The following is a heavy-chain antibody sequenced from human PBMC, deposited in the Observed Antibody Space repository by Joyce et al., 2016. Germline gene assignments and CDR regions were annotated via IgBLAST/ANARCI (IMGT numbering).Heavy chain of an antibody. CDR1: GSSLTSSGVS. CDR3: AHRDVASAGPFDY. J-gene: IGHJ4*02. D-gene: IGHD6-13*01. V-gene: IGHV2-5*02. CDR2: IYWDDEK. Sequence: QITLQESGPTLVKPTQALTLTCTFSGSSLTSSGVSVGWIRQPPGKALEWVALIYWDDEKRYSPSLKTRLAITKDTSTSQVVLRMNNVEAMDSGTYYCAHRDVASAGPFDYWGQGISVTVAS.